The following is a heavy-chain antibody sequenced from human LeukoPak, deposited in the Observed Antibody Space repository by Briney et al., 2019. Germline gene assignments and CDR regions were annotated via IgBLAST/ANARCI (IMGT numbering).Heavy chain of an antibody. CDR2: INPNSGGT. CDR3: ARIGGNWNCVY. D-gene: IGHD1-7*01. CDR1: GYTFTVDY. Sequence: ASVKVSCKASGYTFTVDYMHWVRQAPGQGLEWMGWINPNSGGTNYAQNFQGRVTMTRDTSISTAYMELSRLGSDDTAVYYCARIGGNWNCVYWGQGTLVTVSS. V-gene: IGHV1-2*02. J-gene: IGHJ4*02.